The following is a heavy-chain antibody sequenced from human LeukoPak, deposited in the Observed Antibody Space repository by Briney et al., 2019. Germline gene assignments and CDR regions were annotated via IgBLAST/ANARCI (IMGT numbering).Heavy chain of an antibody. CDR1: GYTFTGYY. D-gene: IGHD6-19*01. V-gene: IGHV1-8*02. Sequence: AASVKVSCKASGYTFTGYYMHWVRQATGQGLEWMGWMNPNSGNTGYAQKFQGRVTMTRNTSISTAYMELSSLRSEDTAVYYCARITSDGSGWYSYYYYYMDVWGKGTTVTISS. CDR2: MNPNSGNT. CDR3: ARITSDGSGWYSYYYYYMDV. J-gene: IGHJ6*03.